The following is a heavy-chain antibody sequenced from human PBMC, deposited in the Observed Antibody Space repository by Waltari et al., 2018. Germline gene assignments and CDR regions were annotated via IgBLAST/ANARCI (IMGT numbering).Heavy chain of an antibody. CDR2: IRSKTYGGAP. CDR3: TRADGMTDLDY. CDR1: GFNFGDYA. V-gene: IGHV3-49*04. J-gene: IGHJ4*02. Sequence: EVQLAESGGGLVQPGRSRSLSCTASGFNFGDYAMTWVRQVPGKGLEWVGFIRSKTYGGAPEYAASVKGRFTISRDDSKSVAYLQMNSLRTEDTALYYCTRADGMTDLDYWGQGALVTVSS.